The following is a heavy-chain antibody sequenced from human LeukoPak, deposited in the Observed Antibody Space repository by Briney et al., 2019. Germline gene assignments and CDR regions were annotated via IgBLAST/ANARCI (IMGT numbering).Heavy chain of an antibody. Sequence: GASVKVSCKASGYTFSSYGISWVRQAPGQGLEWMGWISAYNGNTNYAQKLQGRVTMTTDTSTSTAYMELRSLRSDDTAVYYCARTYYYDSSGYYYVHYYYYMDVWGKGTTVTVSS. CDR3: ARTYYYDSSGYYYVHYYYYMDV. CDR2: ISAYNGNT. D-gene: IGHD3-22*01. V-gene: IGHV1-18*01. CDR1: GYTFSSYG. J-gene: IGHJ6*03.